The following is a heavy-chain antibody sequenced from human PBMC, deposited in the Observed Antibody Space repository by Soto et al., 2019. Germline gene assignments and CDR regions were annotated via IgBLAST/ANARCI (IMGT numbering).Heavy chain of an antibody. J-gene: IGHJ3*01. D-gene: IGHD6-25*01. CDR2: INTEGTIT. V-gene: IGHV3-74*01. CDR3: AKPYGIGWTRGAFEV. CDR1: GFTLSSYW. Sequence: GGSLRLSCAASGFTLSSYWMHWVRQAPGQGLVWVSRINTEGTITDYADSVKGRFTISRDDAKNTLYLEMKGLRADDTAVYYCAKPYGIGWTRGAFEVWGQGTMVTVSS.